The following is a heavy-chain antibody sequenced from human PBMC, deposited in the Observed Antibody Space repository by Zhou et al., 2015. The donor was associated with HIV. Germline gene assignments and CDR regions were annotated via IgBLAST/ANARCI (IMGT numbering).Heavy chain of an antibody. V-gene: IGHV3-30*18. CDR1: GFTFPTYG. Sequence: QVQLVESGGGVVQPGRSLRLSCAASGFTFPTYGMHWVRQAPGKGLECMAMISYDGSDKYYADSVKGRFTISRDNAKNSLYLQMNSLRAEDTALYYCAKATYGAVAGFSFDYWGQGTLVTVSS. CDR3: AKATYGAVAGFSFDY. J-gene: IGHJ4*02. CDR2: ISYDGSDK. D-gene: IGHD6-19*01.